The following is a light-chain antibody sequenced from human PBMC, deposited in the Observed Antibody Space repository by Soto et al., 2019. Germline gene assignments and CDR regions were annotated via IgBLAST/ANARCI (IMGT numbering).Light chain of an antibody. J-gene: IGLJ2*01. Sequence: QSVLTQPPSVSGAPGQRVTISCTGSSSNIGAGYDVHWYQQLPGTAPKLLIYGNSNRPSGVPDRFSGSKSGTSASLAITGLQAEDEADYCCQSYDSSLSVVFGGGTKLIVL. V-gene: IGLV1-40*01. CDR3: QSYDSSLSVV. CDR1: SSNIGAGYD. CDR2: GNS.